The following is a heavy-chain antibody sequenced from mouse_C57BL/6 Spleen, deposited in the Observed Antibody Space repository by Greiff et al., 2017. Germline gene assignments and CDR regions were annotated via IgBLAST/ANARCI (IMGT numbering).Heavy chain of an antibody. CDR2: IYPGSGST. J-gene: IGHJ4*01. D-gene: IGHD2-4*01. Sequence: VQLQQPGAELVKPGASVKMSCKASGYTFTSYWITWVKQRPGQGLEWIGDIYPGSGSTNYNEKFKSKATLTVDTSSSTAYMQLSSLTSEDSAVYYCARGNDYDGYAMDYWGQGTSVTVSS. V-gene: IGHV1-55*01. CDR3: ARGNDYDGYAMDY. CDR1: GYTFTSYW.